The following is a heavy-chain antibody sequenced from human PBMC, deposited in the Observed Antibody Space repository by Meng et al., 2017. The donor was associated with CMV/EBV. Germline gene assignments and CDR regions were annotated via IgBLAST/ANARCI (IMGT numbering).Heavy chain of an antibody. CDR2: IYPGDSDT. Sequence: YWSWIRQPPGKGLEWMGIIYPGDSDTRYSPSFQGQVTISADKSISTAYLQWSSLKASDTAMYYCATISSGYAHWGQGTLVTVSS. D-gene: IGHD5-12*01. J-gene: IGHJ4*02. CDR1: YW. CDR3: ATISSGYAH. V-gene: IGHV5-51*01.